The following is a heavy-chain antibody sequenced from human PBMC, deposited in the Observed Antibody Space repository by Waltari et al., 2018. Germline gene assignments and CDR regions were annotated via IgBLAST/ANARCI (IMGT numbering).Heavy chain of an antibody. CDR2: IYSGGST. CDR3: ASTYNWNDYDY. CDR1: GFTVSSNY. Sequence: EVQLVESGGGLVQPGGSLRLSCAASGFTVSSNYMSWVRQAPGKGREWVSVIYSGGSTYYADSVKGRFTISRDNSKNTLYLQMNSLRAEDTAVYYCASTYNWNDYDYWGQGTLVTVSS. V-gene: IGHV3-66*02. D-gene: IGHD1-1*01. J-gene: IGHJ4*02.